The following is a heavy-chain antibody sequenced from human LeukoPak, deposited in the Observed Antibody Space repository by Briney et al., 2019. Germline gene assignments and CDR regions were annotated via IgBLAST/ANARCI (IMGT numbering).Heavy chain of an antibody. D-gene: IGHD5-18*01. CDR2: IDPNSGGT. J-gene: IGHJ4*02. CDR3: ARAPWALGYSYGSDY. CDR1: GYTFTGYY. V-gene: IGHV1-2*02. Sequence: ASVKVSCKASGYTFTGYYMHWVRQAPGQGLEWMGWIDPNSGGTNYAQKFQGRVTMTRDTSISTAYMELSRLRSDDTAVYYCARAPWALGYSYGSDYWGQGTLVTVSS.